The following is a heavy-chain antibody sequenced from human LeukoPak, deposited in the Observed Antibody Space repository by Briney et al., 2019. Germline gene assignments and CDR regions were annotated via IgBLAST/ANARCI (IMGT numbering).Heavy chain of an antibody. J-gene: IGHJ6*03. D-gene: IGHD6-6*01. CDR3: AKDLRQTSTSYYMDV. V-gene: IGHV3-30*02. CDR1: GFTFSSYG. CDR2: IRYDGSNK. Sequence: QPGGSLRLSCAASGFTFSSYGMHWVRQAPGKGLEWVAFIRYDGSNKYYADSVKGRFTISRDNSKNTLYLQMNSLRAEDTAVYYCAKDLRQTSTSYYMDVWGKGTTVTVSS.